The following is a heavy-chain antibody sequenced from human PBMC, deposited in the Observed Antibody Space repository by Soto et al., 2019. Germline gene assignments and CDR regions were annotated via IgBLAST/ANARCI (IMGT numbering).Heavy chain of an antibody. CDR3: ARSRVTGRVIPSHWFDP. J-gene: IGHJ5*02. CDR2: ISSSGST. CDR1: GDSIGGVGY. Sequence: SETLSLTCTVSGDSIGGVGYWSWIRQFPGGGLEWIGCISSSGSTYYNPALNNRISLSLDTSQNQFSPKLLSVTAADTAIYYCARSRVTGRVIPSHWFDPWGQGXLVTVSS. V-gene: IGHV4-31*03. D-gene: IGHD2-21*02.